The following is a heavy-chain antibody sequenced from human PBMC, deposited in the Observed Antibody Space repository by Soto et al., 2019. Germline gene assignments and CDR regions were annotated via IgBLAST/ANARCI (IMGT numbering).Heavy chain of an antibody. D-gene: IGHD3-22*01. CDR1: GGSISSGGYY. Sequence: QVQLQESGPGLVKPSQTLSLTCTVSGGSISSGGYYWSWIRQHPGKGLEWIGYIYYSGSTYYNPSLKSRVTISVDTSKNQFSLKLSSVAAEDTAVYYCARFSHDSTTWFDPWGQGTLVTVSS. CDR2: IYYSGST. J-gene: IGHJ5*02. CDR3: ARFSHDSTTWFDP. V-gene: IGHV4-31*03.